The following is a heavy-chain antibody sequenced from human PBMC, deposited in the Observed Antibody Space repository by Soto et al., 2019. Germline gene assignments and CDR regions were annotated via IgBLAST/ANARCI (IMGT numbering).Heavy chain of an antibody. CDR3: ARQADYTIVTGYFYYFDY. Sequence: GESLKISCKSSGYTFTDYWIGWVRQMPGKGLEWMGIIYPGDSDARYSPSFQGQVTISVDTSINTAFLRWNSLTASDTAMYYCARQADYTIVTGYFYYFDYWGQGSLVTVSS. D-gene: IGHD3-9*01. V-gene: IGHV5-51*01. J-gene: IGHJ4*02. CDR1: GYTFTDYW. CDR2: IYPGDSDA.